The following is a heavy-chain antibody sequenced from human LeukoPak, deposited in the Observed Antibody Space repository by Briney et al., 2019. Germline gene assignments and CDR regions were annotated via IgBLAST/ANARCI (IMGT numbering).Heavy chain of an antibody. CDR3: ARDPVGGSTIFDY. D-gene: IGHD1-26*01. Sequence: SQTLSLTCAISGDSVSSKSTAWNWIRQSPSRGLEWLGRTYYRSKWYYDYAVAVKSRISINPDTSKNQFSLQLSSVTPEDTAVYYCARDPVGGSTIFDYWGQGTLVTASS. J-gene: IGHJ4*02. CDR2: TYYRSKWYY. CDR1: GDSVSSKSTA. V-gene: IGHV6-1*01.